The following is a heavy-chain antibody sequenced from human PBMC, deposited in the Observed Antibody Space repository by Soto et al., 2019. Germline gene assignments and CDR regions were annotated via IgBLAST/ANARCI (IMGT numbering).Heavy chain of an antibody. V-gene: IGHV3-48*01. CDR2: ISSSSSTI. J-gene: IGHJ4*02. Sequence: QPGGSLRLSCAASGFTFSSYSMNWVRQAPGKGLEWVSYISSSSSTIYYADSVKGRFTISRDNAKNSLYLQMNSLRAEDTAVYYCARGSYPYYDILTGPDYWGQGTLVTVSS. CDR1: GFTFSSYS. D-gene: IGHD3-9*01. CDR3: ARGSYPYYDILTGPDY.